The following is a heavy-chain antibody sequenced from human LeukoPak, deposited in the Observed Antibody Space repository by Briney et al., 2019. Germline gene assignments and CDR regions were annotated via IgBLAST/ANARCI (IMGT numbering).Heavy chain of an antibody. D-gene: IGHD1-1*01. CDR2: ISGSGDST. Sequence: GGSLTLSCAASGFTLSNYTMSWVRQGPGKGLEWVSSISGSGDSTYYADSVKVRFTISRDNSKNTLYLQMNSLSAEDTAIYYCAKDKNWSPRYFDFWGQGTRVTVSS. J-gene: IGHJ4*02. CDR3: AKDKNWSPRYFDF. V-gene: IGHV3-23*01. CDR1: GFTLSNYT.